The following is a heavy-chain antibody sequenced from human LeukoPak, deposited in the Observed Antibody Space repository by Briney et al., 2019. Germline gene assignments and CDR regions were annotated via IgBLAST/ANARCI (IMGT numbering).Heavy chain of an antibody. D-gene: IGHD3-22*01. V-gene: IGHV1-18*01. CDR3: VRDGRDSTAYSLH. CDR1: GYTFTSYG. Sequence: ASVKVSCKASGYTFTSYGISWVRQAPGQGPEWMGWISGYDGDTNYAQKFQGRVAMTTETSTSTAYMELTRLRSDDTAEYDCVRDGRDSTAYSLHWGQGTLVTVSS. J-gene: IGHJ4*02. CDR2: ISGYDGDT.